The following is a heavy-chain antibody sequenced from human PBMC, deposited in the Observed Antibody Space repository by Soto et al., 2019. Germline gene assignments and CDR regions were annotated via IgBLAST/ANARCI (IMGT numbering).Heavy chain of an antibody. J-gene: IGHJ6*02. D-gene: IGHD2-15*01. CDR2: IIPIFGTA. CDR1: GGTFSSYA. CDR3: ARVECSGGSCYLHVYYCGMDV. V-gene: IGHV1-69*01. Sequence: QVQLGQSGAEVKKPGSSVKVSCKASGGTFSSYAISWVRQAPGQGLEWMGGIIPIFGTANYAQKFQARVTITEDESESTAYMVLSSLRSEDTAVYYCARVECSGGSCYLHVYYCGMDVWGQGTTVTVFS.